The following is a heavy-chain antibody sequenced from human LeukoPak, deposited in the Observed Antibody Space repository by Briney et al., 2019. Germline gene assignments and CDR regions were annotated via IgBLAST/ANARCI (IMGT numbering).Heavy chain of an antibody. Sequence: SGGSLRLSCAASGFAFSSYWMSWVRQAPGKGLEWVANIKQGGIEKYYVDSVKGRFTISRDKAKNSLHLQMNSLRAEDTAVYYCARVGIVVVPAAINYYYYYGMDVWGQGTTVTVSS. D-gene: IGHD2-2*01. J-gene: IGHJ6*02. V-gene: IGHV3-7*03. CDR2: IKQGGIEK. CDR3: ARVGIVVVPAAINYYYYYGMDV. CDR1: GFAFSSYW.